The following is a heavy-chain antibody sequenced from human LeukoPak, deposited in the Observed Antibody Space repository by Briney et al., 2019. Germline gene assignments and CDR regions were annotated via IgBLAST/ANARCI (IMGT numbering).Heavy chain of an antibody. D-gene: IGHD4-17*01. CDR3: AKEYGDYEEYYYYYMDV. Sequence: PGGSLRLSCAASGFTFSSYSMNWVRQAPGKGLEWVSAISGSGGSTYYADSVKGRFTISRDNSKNTLYLQMNSLRAEDTAVYYCAKEYGDYEEYYYYYMDVWGKGTTVTASS. CDR2: ISGSGGST. V-gene: IGHV3-23*01. CDR1: GFTFSSYS. J-gene: IGHJ6*03.